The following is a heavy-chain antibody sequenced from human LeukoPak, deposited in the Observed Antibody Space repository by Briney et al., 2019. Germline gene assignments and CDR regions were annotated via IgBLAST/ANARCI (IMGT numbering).Heavy chain of an antibody. J-gene: IGHJ4*02. V-gene: IGHV1-69*01. CDR3: ARIQSLYNSEDY. CDR2: IIPLFGTA. Sequence: SVKVSCKASGGTFSSYAISWVRQAPGQGLEWLGGIIPLFGTANYAQKFQGRVTITADESTSTAYMELSSLRSEDTAVYYCARIQSLYNSEDYWGQGTLVTVSS. D-gene: IGHD1-1*01. CDR1: GGTFSSYA.